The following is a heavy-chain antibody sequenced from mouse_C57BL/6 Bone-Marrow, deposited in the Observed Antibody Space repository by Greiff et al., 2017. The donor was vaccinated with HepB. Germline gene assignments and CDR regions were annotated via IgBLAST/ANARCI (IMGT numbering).Heavy chain of an antibody. CDR1: GYTFTDYY. D-gene: IGHD2-3*01. J-gene: IGHJ1*03. V-gene: IGHV1-19*01. CDR3: ARNEGYYVAFDV. Sequence: VQLQQSGPVLVKPGASVKMSCKASGYTFTDYYMNWVKQSHGKSLEWIGVINPYNGGTSYNQKFKGKATLTVDKSPSTAYMELNSLTSEDSAVYYCARNEGYYVAFDVWGTGTTVTVSS. CDR2: INPYNGGT.